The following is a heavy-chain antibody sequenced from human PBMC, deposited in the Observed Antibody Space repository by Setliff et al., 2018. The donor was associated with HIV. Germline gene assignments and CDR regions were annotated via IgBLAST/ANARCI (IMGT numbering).Heavy chain of an antibody. J-gene: IGHJ5*02. D-gene: IGHD1-26*01. CDR2: IYPSGTI. Sequence: SETLSLTCTVSAASIRNSYWTWIRQPAGKGLEWIGRIYPSGTINYNPSLKSRVTMSVDTSKNQFSLRLTSVSAADTALFYCAGSMGATKGSWFEPWGQGTLVTVSS. CDR3: AGSMGATKGSWFEP. CDR1: AASIRNSY. V-gene: IGHV4-4*07.